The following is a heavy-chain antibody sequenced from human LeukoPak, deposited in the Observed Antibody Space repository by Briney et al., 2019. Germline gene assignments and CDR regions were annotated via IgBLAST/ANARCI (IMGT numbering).Heavy chain of an antibody. CDR3: ARDAQVVAADY. V-gene: IGHV1-18*01. D-gene: IGHD3-22*01. CDR1: GYTFSDYG. J-gene: IGHJ4*02. CDR2: ISAYNGNT. Sequence: ASVKVSCKASGYTFSDYGVSWVRQAPGQGLEWMGRISAYNGNTNYLQKFQGRVTMTTDTSTSTAHMELRSLRSDDTAVYYCARDAQVVAADYWGQGTLVTVSS.